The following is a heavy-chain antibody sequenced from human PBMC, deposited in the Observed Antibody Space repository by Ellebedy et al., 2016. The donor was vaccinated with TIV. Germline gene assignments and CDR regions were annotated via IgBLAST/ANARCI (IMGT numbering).Heavy chain of an antibody. CDR2: INAGNGNT. Sequence: AASVKVSCKAFRYTFNAMHWVRQAPGQRLEWMGWINAGNGNTVYSQRFQGRITITRDTAATTTYMELSSLTSEDTAVYYCAGWTTYGNEFDLWGQGTLVTVSS. J-gene: IGHJ5*02. V-gene: IGHV1-3*01. CDR3: AGWTTYGNEFDL. D-gene: IGHD4-23*01. CDR1: RYTFNA.